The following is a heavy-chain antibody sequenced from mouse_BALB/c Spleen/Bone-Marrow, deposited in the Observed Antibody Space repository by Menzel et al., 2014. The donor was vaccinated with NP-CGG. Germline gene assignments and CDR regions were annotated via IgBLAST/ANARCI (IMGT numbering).Heavy chain of an antibody. J-gene: IGHJ2*01. Sequence: EVMLVESGGGLVQPGGSLKLSCAASGFDFSRYWMSWVRQAPGKGLEWIGEINPDSSTINYTLSLKDKFIISRDNAKNTLYLQMRKVRSEDTALYYCARQGYYGYSDYWGQGTTLTVSS. V-gene: IGHV4-1*02. CDR3: ARQGYYGYSDY. CDR2: INPDSSTI. CDR1: GFDFSRYW. D-gene: IGHD1-2*01.